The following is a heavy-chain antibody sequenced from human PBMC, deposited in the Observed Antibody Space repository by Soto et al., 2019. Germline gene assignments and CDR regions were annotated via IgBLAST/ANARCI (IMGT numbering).Heavy chain of an antibody. V-gene: IGHV3-30-3*01. Sequence: QVQLVESGGGVVQPGRSLRLSCAASGFSFSISPMHWVRQAPGKGPEWVALISYDGTNKFYADSVKGRVTISRDNSKSTLYLQVDSLGPEDAAVYYCARDPKTSGGQNWAFNYFDSWGQGTLVTVSS. CDR2: ISYDGTNK. D-gene: IGHD7-27*01. CDR1: GFSFSISP. J-gene: IGHJ4*02. CDR3: ARDPKTSGGQNWAFNYFDS.